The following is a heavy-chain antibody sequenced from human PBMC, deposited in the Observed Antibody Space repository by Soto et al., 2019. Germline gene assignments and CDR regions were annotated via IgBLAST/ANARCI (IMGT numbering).Heavy chain of an antibody. CDR3: ARVGYCSRPSCSGWFDP. Sequence: QVQLVQSGAEVKKPGASVKVSCKASGYSFTTYGISWVRQAPGQGLEWMGWISGYNGDTKYVQKLQGRVSMTTDTSTNTAYMELRSLRSDDTAVYYCARVGYCSRPSCSGWFDPWGQGTLVTVSS. CDR2: ISGYNGDT. V-gene: IGHV1-18*01. CDR1: GYSFTTYG. D-gene: IGHD2-2*03. J-gene: IGHJ5*02.